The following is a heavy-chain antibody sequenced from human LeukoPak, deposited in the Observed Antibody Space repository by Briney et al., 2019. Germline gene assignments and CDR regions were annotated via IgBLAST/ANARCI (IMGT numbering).Heavy chain of an antibody. J-gene: IGHJ4*02. Sequence: ASVKVSCKASGYTFTSYGISWVRQAPGQGLEWMGWISAYNGNTNYVQKLQGRVTMTTDTSTSTAYMELRSLRSDDTAVYYCARWSSGYYTASGFDYWGQGTLVTVSS. V-gene: IGHV1-18*01. CDR2: ISAYNGNT. CDR1: GYTFTSYG. D-gene: IGHD3-3*01. CDR3: ARWSSGYYTASGFDY.